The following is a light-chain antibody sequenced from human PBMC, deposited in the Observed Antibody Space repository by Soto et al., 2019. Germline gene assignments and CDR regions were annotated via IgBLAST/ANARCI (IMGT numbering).Light chain of an antibody. CDR3: HQATSGLRT. J-gene: IGKJ1*01. Sequence: IVMTQSPVTLSMSPGDRATLSCRASQNVATNVAWYQQKPGQAPRLLIYGASIRTTGVSARFSGSGSGAEFTLTIDSLQSEDFAVFYCHQATSGLRTFGRGTKVDIK. CDR1: QNVATN. V-gene: IGKV3-15*01. CDR2: GAS.